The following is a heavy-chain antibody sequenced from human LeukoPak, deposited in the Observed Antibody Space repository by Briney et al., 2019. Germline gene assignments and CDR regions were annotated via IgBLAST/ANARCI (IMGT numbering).Heavy chain of an antibody. Sequence: GESLQISCKGSGYSFTSYWIGWVRQMPGKGLEWMGFIYPGDSDTRYSPSFQGQVTISADKSISTAYLQWSSLKASDTAMYYCARLRYCSSTSCYGEFDIWGQGTMVTVSS. J-gene: IGHJ3*02. CDR3: ARLRYCSSTSCYGEFDI. V-gene: IGHV5-51*01. D-gene: IGHD2-2*01. CDR2: IYPGDSDT. CDR1: GYSFTSYW.